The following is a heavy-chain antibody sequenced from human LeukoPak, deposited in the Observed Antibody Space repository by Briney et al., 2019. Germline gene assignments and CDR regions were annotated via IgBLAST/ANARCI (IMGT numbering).Heavy chain of an antibody. Sequence: ASVKVSCKASGGTFISYALSWVRQAPGQGLEWMGGIIPIFGTANYAQKFQGRVTITADESTSTAYMELSSLRSEDTAVYYCARRNYDFWSGYYGGGMDVWGQGTTVTVSS. CDR2: IIPIFGTA. CDR1: GGTFISYA. D-gene: IGHD3-3*01. V-gene: IGHV1-69*13. CDR3: ARRNYDFWSGYYGGGMDV. J-gene: IGHJ6*01.